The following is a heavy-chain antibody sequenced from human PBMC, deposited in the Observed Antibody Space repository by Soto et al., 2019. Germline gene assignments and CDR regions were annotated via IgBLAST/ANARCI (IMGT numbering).Heavy chain of an antibody. Sequence: SETLSLTCTVSGGSISSYYWSWIRQPPGKGLEWIGYIYYSGSTNYNPSLKSRVTISVDTSKNQFSLKLSSVTAADTAVYYCARASYPPLPAPRYYYYGMDVWGQGTTVTVAS. CDR1: GGSISSYY. V-gene: IGHV4-59*01. J-gene: IGHJ6*02. CDR3: ARASYPPLPAPRYYYYGMDV. CDR2: IYYSGST. D-gene: IGHD2-2*01.